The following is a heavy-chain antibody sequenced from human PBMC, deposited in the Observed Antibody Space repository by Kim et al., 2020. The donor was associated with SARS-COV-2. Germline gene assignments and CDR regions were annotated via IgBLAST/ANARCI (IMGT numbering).Heavy chain of an antibody. J-gene: IGHJ5*02. CDR3: ARAPAALNWFDP. D-gene: IGHD2-2*01. V-gene: IGHV4-34*13. Sequence: NPPPHSRVTIALDAPKNQFSLKLSSVAAADTAVYYCARAPAALNWFDPWGQGTLVTVSS.